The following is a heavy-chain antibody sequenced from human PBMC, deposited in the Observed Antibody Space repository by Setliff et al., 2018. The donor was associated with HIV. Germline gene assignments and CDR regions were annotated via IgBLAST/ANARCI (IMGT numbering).Heavy chain of an antibody. CDR2: INHSGST. CDR3: ARLRGGALGWYFDL. CDR1: GGSFSGYY. J-gene: IGHJ2*01. Sequence: SETLSLTCAVYGGSFSGYYWSWIRQPPGKGLEWIGEINHSGSTNYNPSLKSRVTISVDTSKNQFSLKLSSMTAADTAVYYCARLRGGALGWYFDLW. V-gene: IGHV4-34*01. D-gene: IGHD1-26*01.